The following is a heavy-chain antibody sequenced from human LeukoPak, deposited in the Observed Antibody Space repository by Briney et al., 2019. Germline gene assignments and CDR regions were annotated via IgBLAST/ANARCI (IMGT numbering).Heavy chain of an antibody. D-gene: IGHD3-22*01. CDR2: INPSGGST. V-gene: IGHV1-46*01. Sequence: ASVKVSCKASGYTFTSYYIHWVRQAPGQGLEWMGIINPSGGSTNYAQRFQGRVTMTRDTSTSTVYMELSSLRSEDTAVYYCARDRYDRSGYFDYWGQGTLVTVSS. CDR3: ARDRYDRSGYFDY. CDR1: GYTFTSYY. J-gene: IGHJ4*02.